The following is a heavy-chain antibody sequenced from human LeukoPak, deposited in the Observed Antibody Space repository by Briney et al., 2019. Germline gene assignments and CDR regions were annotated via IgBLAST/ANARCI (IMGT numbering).Heavy chain of an antibody. J-gene: IGHJ5*02. D-gene: IGHD4-17*01. CDR1: GGSISSYY. Sequence: SETLSLTCTVSGGSISSYYWSWIRQPPGKGLEWIGYIYYSGSTNCNPSLKSRVTISVDTSKNQFSLKLSSVTAADTAVYYCARGVYGDYGDSGGGDSNWFDPWGQGTLVTVSS. CDR3: ARGVYGDYGDSGGGDSNWFDP. V-gene: IGHV4-59*01. CDR2: IYYSGST.